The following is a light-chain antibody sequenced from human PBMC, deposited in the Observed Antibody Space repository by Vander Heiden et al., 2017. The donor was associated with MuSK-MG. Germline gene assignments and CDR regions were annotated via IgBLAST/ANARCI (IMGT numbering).Light chain of an antibody. V-gene: IGKV1-13*02. CDR3: QQFNSYART. Sequence: AIQLTQSPSSLSASVGDRVTITCRASQGISSALAWYQQKPGKAPKLLIYDASTLESGVPSRFSRSGSGTDFTLTISSLQPEDFATYYCQQFNSYARTFGQRTRLEI. J-gene: IGKJ5*01. CDR2: DAS. CDR1: QGISSA.